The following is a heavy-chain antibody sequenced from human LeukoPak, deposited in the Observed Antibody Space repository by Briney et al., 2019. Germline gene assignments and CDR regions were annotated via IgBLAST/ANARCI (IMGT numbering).Heavy chain of an antibody. CDR3: AADRQEGGSGSYWFDP. CDR1: GGSITTYY. CDR2: VYHSGST. D-gene: IGHD3-10*01. V-gene: IGHV4-59*01. Sequence: SETLSLTCTISGGSITTYYSSWIRQSAGKGLEWIGNVYHSGSTTYNPSLKTRVTMSVDTSKNQFSLRLTSVTAADTAVYYCAADRQEGGSGSYWFDPWGQGTLVTVSS. J-gene: IGHJ5*02.